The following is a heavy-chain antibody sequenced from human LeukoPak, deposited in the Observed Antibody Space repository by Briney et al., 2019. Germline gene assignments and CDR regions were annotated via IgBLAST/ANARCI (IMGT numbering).Heavy chain of an antibody. Sequence: GGPLRLSCAASGFTFSSYGMHWVRQAPGKGLEWVAVISYDGSNKYYADSVKGRFTISRDNSKNTLYLQMNSLRAEDTAVYYCAKEGQYGGNFWYFDYWGQGTLVTVSS. J-gene: IGHJ4*02. V-gene: IGHV3-30*18. D-gene: IGHD4-23*01. CDR2: ISYDGSNK. CDR1: GFTFSSYG. CDR3: AKEGQYGGNFWYFDY.